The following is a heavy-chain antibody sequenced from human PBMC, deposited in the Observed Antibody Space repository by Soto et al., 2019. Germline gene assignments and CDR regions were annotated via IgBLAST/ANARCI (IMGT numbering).Heavy chain of an antibody. CDR1: GGSMTSYY. D-gene: IGHD3-10*01. J-gene: IGHJ4*02. CDR3: ARRIIALEIFDY. Sequence: QVQLQESGPGLVKPSETLSLTCTVSGGSMTSYYWSWIRQPPGKGLEWIGFIYYTGNTKYNASLKSRVTISVDTSKNLFSLKLKSVTVADTAVYYCARRIIALEIFDYWGQGTVVTVSS. CDR2: IYYTGNT. V-gene: IGHV4-59*08.